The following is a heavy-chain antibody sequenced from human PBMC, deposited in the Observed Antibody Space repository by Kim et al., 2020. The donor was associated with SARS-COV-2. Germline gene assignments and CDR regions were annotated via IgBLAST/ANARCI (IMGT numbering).Heavy chain of an antibody. Sequence: SETLSLTCTVSGGSLSSSTYYWGWIRPPPGKGREWVVTAYYIGNTYYTPSLNSPATISVDTATTQFPLMPGSLPTAPTPASYSVKPQPHIRGR. CDR1: GGSLSSSTYY. CDR3: VKPQPHI. J-gene: IGHJ2*01. D-gene: IGHD2-21*01. V-gene: IGHV4-39*01. CDR2: AYYIGNT.